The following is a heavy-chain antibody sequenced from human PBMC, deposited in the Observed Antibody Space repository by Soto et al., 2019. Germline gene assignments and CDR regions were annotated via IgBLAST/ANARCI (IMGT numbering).Heavy chain of an antibody. D-gene: IGHD5-18*01. J-gene: IGHJ4*02. Sequence: VRLSCAASGFTFSSYAMSWVRQAPGKGLEWVSAISGSGGSTYYADSVKGRFTISRDNSKKTLYLQMNSLRAEDTAVYYCAKGGYIYGSHYWGQGTLVTVSS. V-gene: IGHV3-23*01. CDR1: GFTFSSYA. CDR2: ISGSGGST. CDR3: AKGGYIYGSHY.